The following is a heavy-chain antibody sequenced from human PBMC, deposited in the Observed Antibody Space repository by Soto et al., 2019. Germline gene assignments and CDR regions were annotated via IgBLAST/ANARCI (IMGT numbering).Heavy chain of an antibody. CDR3: ARDGRAVINGTTHLGY. J-gene: IGHJ4*02. CDR1: GGSISSSNW. CDR2: IYHSGST. Sequence: SETLSLTCAVSGGSISSSNWWSWVRQPPGKGLEWIGEIYHSGSTNYNPSLKSRVTISVDKSKNQFSLKLSSVTAADTAVYYCARDGRAVINGTTHLGYWGQGTLVTVSS. D-gene: IGHD1-7*01. V-gene: IGHV4-4*02.